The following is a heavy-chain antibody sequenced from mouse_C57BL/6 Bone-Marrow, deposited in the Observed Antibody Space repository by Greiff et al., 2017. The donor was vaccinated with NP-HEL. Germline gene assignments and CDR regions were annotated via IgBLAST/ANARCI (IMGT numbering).Heavy chain of an antibody. Sequence: QVQLQQPGAELVRPGTSVKLSCKASGYTFTSYWMHWVKQRPGQGLEWIGVIDPSDSYTNYNQKFKGKATLTVYTSSSTAYMQLSSLTSEDSAVYYCARVSAWFAYWGQGTLVTVSA. CDR3: ARVSAWFAY. V-gene: IGHV1-59*01. CDR2: IDPSDSYT. J-gene: IGHJ3*01. CDR1: GYTFTSYW.